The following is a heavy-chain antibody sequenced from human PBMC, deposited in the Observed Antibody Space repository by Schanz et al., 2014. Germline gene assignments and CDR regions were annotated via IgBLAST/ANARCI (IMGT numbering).Heavy chain of an antibody. CDR3: ARALGHFDILTGSYNIRWLDP. V-gene: IGHV1-46*01. CDR2: INPSGGST. J-gene: IGHJ5*02. D-gene: IGHD3-9*01. CDR1: GYSFTSYY. Sequence: QVQLVQSGAEVKKPGASVKVSCKAFGYSFTSYYIHWVRQAPGQGLEWMATINPSGGSTSFAQKFKGRVTITADKSADTPYMELSSLTSEDTAIYYCARALGHFDILTGSYNIRWLDPWGQGTLVTVSS.